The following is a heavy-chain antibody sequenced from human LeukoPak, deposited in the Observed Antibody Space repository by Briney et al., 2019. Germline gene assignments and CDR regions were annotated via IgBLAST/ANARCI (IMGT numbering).Heavy chain of an antibody. V-gene: IGHV3-43*02. CDR1: GFTFEDYA. J-gene: IGHJ4*02. Sequence: GGSLRLPCAASGFTFEDYAMHWVRQAPARGLEGVSLISRDSCYTYYAASVKGRFTISRDNSKNSLYLQMNSLRTEDTALYYCAKVAYSTSADYWGQGTLVTVSS. CDR3: AKVAYSTSADY. CDR2: ISRDSCYT. D-gene: IGHD6-6*01.